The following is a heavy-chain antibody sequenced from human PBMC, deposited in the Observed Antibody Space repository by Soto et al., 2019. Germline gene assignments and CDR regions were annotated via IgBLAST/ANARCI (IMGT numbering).Heavy chain of an antibody. CDR3: VRQGIGNLHGLVDV. CDR2: VYSTGGT. Sequence: QVQLQQSGPGLVKPWETLSLTCSVSCGPTSSHNWGWMRQTPGRGLEWIGYVYSTGGTSYNPSLNRRVTISADTSTNHISLTLTSVTAADTAVYYCVRQGIGNLHGLVDVWGQGTTVRVSS. J-gene: IGHJ6*02. D-gene: IGHD1-1*01. V-gene: IGHV4-59*08. CDR1: CGPTSSHN.